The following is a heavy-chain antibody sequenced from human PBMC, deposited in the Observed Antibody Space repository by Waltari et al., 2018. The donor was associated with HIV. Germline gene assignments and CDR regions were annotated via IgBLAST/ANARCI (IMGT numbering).Heavy chain of an antibody. J-gene: IGHJ4*02. V-gene: IGHV3-74*01. CDR3: ARASHYLVFSTFDGDYYFDL. CDR1: GFSVSNHW. D-gene: IGHD3-9*01. Sequence: VQLVESGGGSIKTGGSLRLSCAASGFSVSNHWMDWVRQGQGRGLVWAALINRDGSTKNDAESVKGRVVISRDNARNTVYLHLNMRRVEETAVYFCARASHYLVFSTFDGDYYFDLWGRRTRVAVSS. CDR2: INRDGSTK.